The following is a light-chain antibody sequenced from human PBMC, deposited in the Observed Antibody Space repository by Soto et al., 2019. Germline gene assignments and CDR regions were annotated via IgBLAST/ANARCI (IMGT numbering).Light chain of an antibody. J-gene: IGKJ4*01. CDR1: QSISTY. Sequence: EIQMTQSPSSLSASVVDRVTITCRASQSISTYLHWYQQKPGKAPNLLIYAASTLQSGVPSRFSGSGSGTDFTLTISSLQPEDFATYFCQHGYSTPLTFGGGTKVDIK. CDR2: AAS. CDR3: QHGYSTPLT. V-gene: IGKV1-39*01.